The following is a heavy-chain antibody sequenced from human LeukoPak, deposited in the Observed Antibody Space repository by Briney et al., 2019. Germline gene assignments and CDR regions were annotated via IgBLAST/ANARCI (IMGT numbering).Heavy chain of an antibody. V-gene: IGHV4-4*07. Sequence: SETLSLTRTVSGGYISSYYWSWIRQPAGKGLEWIGRIYTSWSTNYNPSLKSRVTMSVDTSKNQLSLKLSSVTAAGTAVYYCARTYYYDRSGYYFFDHWGQGTLVTVSS. CDR1: GGYISSYY. CDR2: IYTSWST. J-gene: IGHJ4*02. CDR3: ARTYYYDRSGYYFFDH. D-gene: IGHD3-22*01.